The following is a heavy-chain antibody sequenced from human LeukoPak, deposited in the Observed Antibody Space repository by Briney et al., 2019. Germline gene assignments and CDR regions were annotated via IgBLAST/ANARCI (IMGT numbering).Heavy chain of an antibody. CDR1: GYTFTSYG. J-gene: IGHJ3*02. CDR3: ARGGYDYLWGSSPDAFDI. D-gene: IGHD3-16*01. V-gene: IGHV1-18*01. Sequence: GASVKGSCKASGYTFTSYGITWLRQAPGQGLEWRGWISAYNDNTNYAQKVQGRVTMTTDPSTSTAYMELRSLRSDDTAVYYCARGGYDYLWGSSPDAFDIWGQGTMVTVSS. CDR2: ISAYNDNT.